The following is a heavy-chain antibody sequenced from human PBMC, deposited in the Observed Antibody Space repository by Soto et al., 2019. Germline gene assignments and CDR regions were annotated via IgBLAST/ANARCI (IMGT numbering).Heavy chain of an antibody. CDR3: AREGPKRNYYDSSGSLDY. CDR1: GGSLSRGDYS. J-gene: IGHJ4*02. CDR2: IYYSGST. V-gene: IGHV4-30-4*01. D-gene: IGHD3-22*01. Sequence: SETLSLTCTVSGGSLSRGDYSCGWIRQPPGKGLEWIGYIYYSGSTYYNPSLKSRVTISVDTSKNQYSLKLISVTAADTAVYYCAREGPKRNYYDSSGSLDYWAQGTLVTVSA.